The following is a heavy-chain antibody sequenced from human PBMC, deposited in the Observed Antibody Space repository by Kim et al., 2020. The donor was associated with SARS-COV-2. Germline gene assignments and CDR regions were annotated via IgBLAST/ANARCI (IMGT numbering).Heavy chain of an antibody. D-gene: IGHD6-19*01. J-gene: IGHJ4*02. V-gene: IGHV3-23*01. Sequence: DSVKGRFTNSRDNPKNTLYLQMNSLGAEDTAVYYCAKGSGYSSGWYADYWGQGTLVTVSS. CDR3: AKGSGYSSGWYADY.